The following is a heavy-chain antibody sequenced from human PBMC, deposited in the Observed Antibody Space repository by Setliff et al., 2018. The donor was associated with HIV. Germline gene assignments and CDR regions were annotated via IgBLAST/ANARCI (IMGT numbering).Heavy chain of an antibody. J-gene: IGHJ3*01. Sequence: PSETLSLTCTVSGGSVSTSSYSWGWIRQPPEKGLEWIGTIYHTGKTYYNSSLNSRVTVAVDTSKDQFSLNLSTVTAADTAVYYCAKESGLYFGMLIHDAIDLWGQGTMVTVSS. CDR2: IYHTGKT. CDR3: AKESGLYFGMLIHDAIDL. V-gene: IGHV4-39*07. D-gene: IGHD3-3*01. CDR1: GGSVSTSSYS.